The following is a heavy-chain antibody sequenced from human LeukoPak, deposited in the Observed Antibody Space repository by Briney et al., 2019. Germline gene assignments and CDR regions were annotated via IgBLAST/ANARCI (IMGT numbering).Heavy chain of an antibody. J-gene: IGHJ4*02. D-gene: IGHD4-23*01. CDR2: ISYDGSSK. CDR3: AKNYGGNSFYCDS. CDR1: GFTFGNYG. V-gene: IGHV3-30*18. Sequence: PGGSLRLSCAASGFTFGNYGMHWVRQAPGKGLEWVAIISYDGSSKYYGDSVRGRFTISRDNSKNTLFLEMNSLRREDSALYYCAKNYGGNSFYCDSWGQGTLVTVSS.